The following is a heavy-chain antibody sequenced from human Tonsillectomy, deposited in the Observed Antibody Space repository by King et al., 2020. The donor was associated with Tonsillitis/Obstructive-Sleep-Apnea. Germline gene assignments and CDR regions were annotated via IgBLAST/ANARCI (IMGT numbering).Heavy chain of an antibody. V-gene: IGHV3-43*01. CDR3: AKDNGNSITGSFVDY. Sequence: VQLVESGGVVVQPGGSLRLSCAASGFTFDDYTMHWVRQAPRKGLEWVSLISWDGGNTFYADSVKGRFTISRDNSKNSLYLQMNSLTTEDTAFYYCAKDNGNSITGSFVDYWGQGTLVTVSS. CDR1: GFTFDDYT. CDR2: ISWDGGNT. J-gene: IGHJ4*02. D-gene: IGHD1-20*01.